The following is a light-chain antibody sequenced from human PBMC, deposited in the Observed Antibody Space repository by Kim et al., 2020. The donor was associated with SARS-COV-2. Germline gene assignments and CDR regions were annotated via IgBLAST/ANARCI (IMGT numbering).Light chain of an antibody. CDR1: GSNIGIKI. Sequence: GQGDTIFCSGSGSNIGIKIVNWYQQLPGTAPKLLIYRNNQLPSGSPDRFSGYKSGTSASLAISGLQSEDEADYYCAACDDSLNGPVFGGGTQLTVL. J-gene: IGLJ2*01. CDR3: AACDDSLNGPV. V-gene: IGLV1-44*01. CDR2: RNN.